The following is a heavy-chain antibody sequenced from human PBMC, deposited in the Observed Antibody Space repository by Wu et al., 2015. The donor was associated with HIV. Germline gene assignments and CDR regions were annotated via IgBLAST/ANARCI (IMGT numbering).Heavy chain of an antibody. CDR3: ARDMGHEGRQWLVQPGAFDI. D-gene: IGHD6-19*01. V-gene: IGHV1-2*02. CDR2: INPNSGGT. J-gene: IGHJ3*02. Sequence: QVQLVQSGAEVKKPGASVKVSCKASGYTFTGYYMHWVRQAPGQGLEWMGWINPNSGGTNYAQKFQGRVTMTRDTSISTAYMELSRLRSDDTAVFYCARDMGHEGRQWLVQPGAFDIWGQGTMVTVSS. CDR1: GYTFTGYY.